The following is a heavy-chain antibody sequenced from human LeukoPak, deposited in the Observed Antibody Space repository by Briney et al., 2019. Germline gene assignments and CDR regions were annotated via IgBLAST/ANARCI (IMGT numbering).Heavy chain of an antibody. CDR3: ARERTTGWYFDY. CDR2: VYHSGST. V-gene: IGHV4-31*03. Sequence: SETLSLTCSVSGGSMSSGVYYWSWIRQHPGKGLEWIGYVYHSGSTSYNPTLKSRLSISVDTSKNQFSLNLSSATAADTAVYYCARERTTGWYFDYWGQGTLVTVSS. J-gene: IGHJ4*02. D-gene: IGHD6-19*01. CDR1: GGSMSSGVYY.